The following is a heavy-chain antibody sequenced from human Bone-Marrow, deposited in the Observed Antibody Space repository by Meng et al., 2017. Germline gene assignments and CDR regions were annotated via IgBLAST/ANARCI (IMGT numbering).Heavy chain of an antibody. CDR2: ISGSGGST. CDR1: GFTFSSYA. V-gene: IGHV3-23*01. D-gene: IGHD3-16*02. J-gene: IGHJ6*02. Sequence: GGSLRLSCAASGFTFSSYAMSWVRQAPGKGLEWVSAISGSGGSTYYADSVKGRFTISRDNSKNTLYLQMTSLRAEDTAVYYCAKEDFGFGGVIVTYYYGMDVWGQGTTVTVSS. CDR3: AKEDFGFGGVIVTYYYGMDV.